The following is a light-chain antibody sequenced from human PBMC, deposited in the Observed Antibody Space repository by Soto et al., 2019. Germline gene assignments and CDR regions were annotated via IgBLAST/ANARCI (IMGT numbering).Light chain of an antibody. J-gene: IGLJ3*02. Sequence: QSALTQPASVSGSPGPSFTISCTGTSSDVGSYNYVSWYQQHPGKAPQLMIYGVSNRPSGVSNRFSGSKSGNTASLTISGLQAEDEADYYCSTSSSTSTAWVVGGGTKLTVL. V-gene: IGLV2-14*01. CDR1: SSDVGSYNY. CDR2: GVS. CDR3: STSSSTSTAWV.